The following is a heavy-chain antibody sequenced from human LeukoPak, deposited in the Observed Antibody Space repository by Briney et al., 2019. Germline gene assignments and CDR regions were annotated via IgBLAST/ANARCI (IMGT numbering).Heavy chain of an antibody. V-gene: IGHV3-9*01. CDR1: GFTFDDYA. Sequence: PGGSLRLSCAASGFTFDDYAMHWVRQAPGKGLEWVSGISWNSGSIGYADSVKGRFTISRDNAKNSLYLQMNSLRAEDTALYYCAREINYYDSSGYNPYNWFDPWGQGTLVTVSS. CDR2: ISWNSGSI. J-gene: IGHJ5*02. D-gene: IGHD3-22*01. CDR3: AREINYYDSSGYNPYNWFDP.